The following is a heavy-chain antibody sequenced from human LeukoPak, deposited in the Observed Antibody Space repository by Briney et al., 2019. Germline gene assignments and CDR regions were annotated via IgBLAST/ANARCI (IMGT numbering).Heavy chain of an antibody. CDR1: GGSVSSSNFY. D-gene: IGHD1-26*01. Sequence: PSETLSLTCTVSGGSVSSSNFYWTWTRQPPGKGLEWIGYISYSGSANYNASLKSRLTISIDTSKNQFSLKLNSVTAADTAIYFCASWVGNSGFDNWGQGTLVTVSS. V-gene: IGHV4-61*01. J-gene: IGHJ4*02. CDR3: ASWVGNSGFDN. CDR2: ISYSGSA.